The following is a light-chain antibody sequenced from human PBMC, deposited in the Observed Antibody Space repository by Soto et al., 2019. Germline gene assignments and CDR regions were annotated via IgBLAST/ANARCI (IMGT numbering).Light chain of an antibody. CDR2: GAS. V-gene: IGKV3-20*01. CDR1: QSVSSSY. J-gene: IGKJ2*01. Sequence: EIVLTQSPGTLSLSPGERATLSCRASQSVSSSYLAWYQQKPGQAPRLLIYGASSMATGIPDRFSGSRSGTDFTLTISRLEPEDFALYYCQQYGSSPPYTFGQGTKLEIK. CDR3: QQYGSSPPYT.